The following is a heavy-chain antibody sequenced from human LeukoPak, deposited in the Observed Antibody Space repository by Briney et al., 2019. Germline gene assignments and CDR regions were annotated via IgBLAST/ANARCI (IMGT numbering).Heavy chain of an antibody. Sequence: GASVKVSCKASGYTFTGYYMHWVRQAPGQGLEWMGWINPNSGGTNYAQKFQGRVTMTRDTSISTAYMELSRLRSDDTAVYYCGCIAAAGTPTVDYWGQGTLVTVSS. D-gene: IGHD6-13*01. V-gene: IGHV1-2*02. CDR2: INPNSGGT. CDR1: GYTFTGYY. CDR3: GCIAAAGTPTVDY. J-gene: IGHJ4*02.